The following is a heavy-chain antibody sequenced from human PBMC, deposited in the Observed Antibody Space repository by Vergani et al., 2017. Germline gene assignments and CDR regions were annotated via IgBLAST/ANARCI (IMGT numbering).Heavy chain of an antibody. J-gene: IGHJ4*02. V-gene: IGHV4-59*01. CDR1: GGSISSYY. CDR3: ARAGEWFGELPEY. Sequence: QLQLQESGPGLVKPSETLSLTCTVSGGSISSYYWSWIRQPPGKGLEWIGYIYYSGSTNYNPSLKSRVTISVDTSKNQFSLKLSSVTAADTAVYYCARAGEWFGELPEYWGQGTLVTVSS. CDR2: IYYSGST. D-gene: IGHD3-10*01.